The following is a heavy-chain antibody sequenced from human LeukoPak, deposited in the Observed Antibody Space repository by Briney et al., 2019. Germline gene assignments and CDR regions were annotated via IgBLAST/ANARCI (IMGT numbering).Heavy chain of an antibody. Sequence: PVGSLRLSCAASQFTFSDYTMNWVRRAPGKGLEWVSSISTRSDYIYYAESVKGRFTISRDNAKNSLYLQMNSLRAEDTAVYYCARYVYGVVTSFDYWGQGTLVTVSS. CDR1: QFTFSDYT. CDR2: ISTRSDYI. J-gene: IGHJ4*02. D-gene: IGHD3-3*01. V-gene: IGHV3-21*01. CDR3: ARYVYGVVTSFDY.